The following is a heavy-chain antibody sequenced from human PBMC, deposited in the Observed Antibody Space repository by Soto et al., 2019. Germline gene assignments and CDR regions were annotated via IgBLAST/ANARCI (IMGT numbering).Heavy chain of an antibody. Sequence: GSRRLACSASGLTFKSLAVSWVRQAPGKGLEWVSAISGSGGSTYHADSVKGRFTISRDNSKHTLYLQMNSLRAEDTAVYYCAKSPPLAPAFQYWGQGTLVTVYS. CDR1: GLTFKSLA. V-gene: IGHV3-23*01. CDR2: ISGSGGST. D-gene: IGHD3-16*01. CDR3: AKSPPLAPAFQY. J-gene: IGHJ4*02.